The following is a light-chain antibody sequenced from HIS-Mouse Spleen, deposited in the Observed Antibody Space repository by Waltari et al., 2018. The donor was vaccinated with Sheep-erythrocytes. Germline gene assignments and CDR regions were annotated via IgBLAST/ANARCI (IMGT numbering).Light chain of an antibody. CDR2: DVS. CDR3: CSYAGSYTYV. CDR1: SSDVGGYNY. J-gene: IGLJ1*01. Sequence: QSALTQPRSVSGSPGQSVTISCTGTSSDVGGYNYVSWHQQHPGKAPKLMIYDVSKRPSGVPDRFSGSKSGNPASLTISGLQAEDEADYYCCSYAGSYTYVFGTGTKVTVL. V-gene: IGLV2-11*01.